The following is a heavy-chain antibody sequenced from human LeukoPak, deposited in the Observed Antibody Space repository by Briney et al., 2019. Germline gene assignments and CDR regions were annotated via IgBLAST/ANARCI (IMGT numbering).Heavy chain of an antibody. J-gene: IGHJ4*02. CDR2: ISSSSSYI. CDR1: GFTFSSYS. Sequence: GGSLRLSCAASGFTFSSYSMNWVRQAPGKGLEWVSSISSSSSYIYYADSVKGRFTISRDNAQNSLYLQMNSLRAEDTAVYYCARVEGSIFDYWGQGTLVTVSS. CDR3: ARVEGSIFDY. V-gene: IGHV3-21*04.